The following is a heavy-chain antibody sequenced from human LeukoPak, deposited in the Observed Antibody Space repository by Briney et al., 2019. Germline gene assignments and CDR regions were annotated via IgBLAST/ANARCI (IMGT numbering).Heavy chain of an antibody. CDR3: TTRKTPSSGWPFFDY. Sequence: GGSLRLSCAASGFTFSSYWMHWVRQVPGKGLVWVSRITSDGSDTIYADSVKGRFTISRDNAKNTLYLQMNSLKTEDTAVYYCTTRKTPSSGWPFFDYWGQGTLVTVSS. CDR2: ITSDGSDT. J-gene: IGHJ4*02. D-gene: IGHD6-19*01. CDR1: GFTFSSYW. V-gene: IGHV3-74*01.